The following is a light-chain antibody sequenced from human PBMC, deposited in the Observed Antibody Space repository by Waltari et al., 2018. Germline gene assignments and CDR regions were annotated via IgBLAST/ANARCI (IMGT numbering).Light chain of an antibody. CDR2: KVS. CDR1: QSLLHSNGDIY. V-gene: IGKV2-30*02. CDR3: MQATHFPWT. J-gene: IGKJ1*01. Sequence: DVVMTQSPLSLPITPGQSASVTFRSRQSLLHSNGDIYLSWFVQKPGQPPRRLIYKVSNRHPGVPDRFSGSGAGTDFTLKITRVEAEDVGIYYCMQATHFPWTFGQGTKVEIK.